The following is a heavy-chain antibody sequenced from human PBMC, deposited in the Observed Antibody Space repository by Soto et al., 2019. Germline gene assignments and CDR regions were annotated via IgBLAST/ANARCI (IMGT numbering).Heavy chain of an antibody. Sequence: QVQLVQSGAEVKKPGASVKVSCKASGYTFTSYAMHWVRQAPGQRLEWMGWINASNGNTKYSQKFQGRVTITRDTSASTAHMELSSLRSEDTAVYYCASSFPVPAAIGYWGQGTLVTVSS. CDR2: INASNGNT. J-gene: IGHJ4*02. CDR1: GYTFTSYA. D-gene: IGHD2-2*02. CDR3: ASSFPVPAAIGY. V-gene: IGHV1-3*01.